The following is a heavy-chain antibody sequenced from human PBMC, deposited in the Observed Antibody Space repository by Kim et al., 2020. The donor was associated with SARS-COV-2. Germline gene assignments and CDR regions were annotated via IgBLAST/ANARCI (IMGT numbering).Heavy chain of an antibody. D-gene: IGHD3-3*01. J-gene: IGHJ4*02. CDR1: GFTFSDYY. CDR3: ARDLEEEMERITIFGVVTPSLGY. Sequence: GGSLRLSCAASGFTFSDYYMSWIRQAPGKGLEWVSYISSSSSYTNYADSVKGRFTISRDNAKNSLYLQMNSLRAEDTAVYYCARDLEEEMERITIFGVVTPSLGYWGQGTLVTVSS. V-gene: IGHV3-11*06. CDR2: ISSSSSYT.